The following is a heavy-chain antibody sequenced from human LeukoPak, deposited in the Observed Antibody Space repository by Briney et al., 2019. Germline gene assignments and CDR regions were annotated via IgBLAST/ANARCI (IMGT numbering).Heavy chain of an antibody. CDR3: ARVLVRGVIRPSGAFDI. CDR2: INPSGGST. V-gene: IGHV1-46*01. D-gene: IGHD3-10*01. J-gene: IGHJ3*02. CDR1: GGTFSSYA. Sequence: ASVKVSCKASGGTFSSYAISWVRQAPGQGLEWMGIINPSGGSTSYARKFQGRVTMTRDMSTSTVYMELSSLRSEDTAVYYCARVLVRGVIRPSGAFDIWGQGTMVTVSS.